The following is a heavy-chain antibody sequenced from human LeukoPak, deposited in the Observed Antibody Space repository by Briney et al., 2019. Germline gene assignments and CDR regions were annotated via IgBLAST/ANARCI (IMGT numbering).Heavy chain of an antibody. D-gene: IGHD5/OR15-5a*01. V-gene: IGHV4-59*08. CDR2: IYYSGST. Sequence: SETLSLTCTVSGDSMSPYYWSWIRQPPGKGLEWIGYIYYSGSTNYNPSLKSRVTISVDTSKNQFSLKLSSVTAADTAVYYCARHVSGSSYGMDVWGQGTTVTVSS. CDR3: ARHVSGSSYGMDV. CDR1: GDSMSPYY. J-gene: IGHJ6*02.